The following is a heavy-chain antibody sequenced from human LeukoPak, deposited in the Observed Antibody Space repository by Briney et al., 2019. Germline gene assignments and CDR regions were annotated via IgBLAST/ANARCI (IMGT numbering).Heavy chain of an antibody. V-gene: IGHV4-34*01. D-gene: IGHD4-17*01. CDR1: GGSFSGYY. CDR3: ARHRGAAGTTVNY. CDR2: IYYSGST. J-gene: IGHJ4*02. Sequence: SETLSLTCAVYGGSFSGYYWSWIRQPPGKGLEWIGSIYYSGSTYYNPSLKSRVTISVDTSKNQFSLKLSSVTAADTAVYYCARHRGAAGTTVNYWGQGTLVTVSS.